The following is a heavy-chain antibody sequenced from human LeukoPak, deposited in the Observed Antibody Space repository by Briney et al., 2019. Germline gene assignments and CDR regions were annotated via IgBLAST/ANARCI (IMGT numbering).Heavy chain of an antibody. Sequence: ASVKVSCKASGGTFISYAISWVRQAPGQGLEWMGGIIPIFGTANYAQKFQGRVTITADESTSTAYMELSSLRSEDTAVYYCAKSMLRGYYYMDVWGKGTTVIISS. J-gene: IGHJ6*03. D-gene: IGHD3-10*01. CDR1: GGTFISYA. CDR3: AKSMLRGYYYMDV. CDR2: IIPIFGTA. V-gene: IGHV1-69*13.